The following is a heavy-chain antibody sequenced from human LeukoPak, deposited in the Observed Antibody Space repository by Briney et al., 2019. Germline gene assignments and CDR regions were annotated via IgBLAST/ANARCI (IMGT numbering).Heavy chain of an antibody. D-gene: IGHD3-10*01. CDR3: AIMVRGVIVDY. J-gene: IGHJ4*02. CDR2: IYYSGST. Sequence: SETLSLTCTVSGGSISSSSYYWGWIRQSPGKGLEWIGSIYYSGSTYYNPSLKSRVTISVDTSKNQFSLKLSSVTAADTAVYYCAIMVRGVIVDYWGQGTLVTVSS. CDR1: GGSISSSSYY. V-gene: IGHV4-39*01.